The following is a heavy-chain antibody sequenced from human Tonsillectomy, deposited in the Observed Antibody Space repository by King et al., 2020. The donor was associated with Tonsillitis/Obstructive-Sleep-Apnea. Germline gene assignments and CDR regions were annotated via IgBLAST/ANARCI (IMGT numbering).Heavy chain of an antibody. CDR3: ARDQNYFDF. CDR1: GYTFTNYA. J-gene: IGHJ4*02. Sequence: QLVQSGAEVKKPGASVKVSCKASGYTFTNYAMHWVRQAPGHSLEWLGWINAGTGNTKYAQNFPGRVAITRDKSASTAYMELGSLRSEDTAIYYCARDQNYFDFWGQGTLVTVSS. V-gene: IGHV1-3*01. CDR2: INAGTGNT.